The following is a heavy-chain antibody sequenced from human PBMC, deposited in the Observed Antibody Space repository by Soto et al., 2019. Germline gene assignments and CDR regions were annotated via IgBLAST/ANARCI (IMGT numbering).Heavy chain of an antibody. J-gene: IGHJ4*02. CDR1: GGTFSTYA. V-gene: IGHV1-69*12. CDR2: IIPMFGTA. D-gene: IGHD5-18*01. Sequence: QVQLVQSGAEVKKPESSVKVSCKAPGGTFSTYAISWVRQAPGQGLEWMGGIIPMFGTANYAQRFQDRVTITADESTNTAYMELSSLRSEATAVYFCASGIQLWLRRINNGYSGWGQGTLVPVSS. CDR3: ASGIQLWLRRINNGYSG.